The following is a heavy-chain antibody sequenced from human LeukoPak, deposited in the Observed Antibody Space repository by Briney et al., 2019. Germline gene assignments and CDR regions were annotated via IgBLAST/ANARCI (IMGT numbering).Heavy chain of an antibody. CDR2: ISSSGSTI. CDR3: ASDGYSHYYFDY. J-gene: IGHJ4*02. D-gene: IGHD5-18*01. V-gene: IGHV3-48*03. CDR1: GFTFSSYE. Sequence: PGGSLRLSCAASGFTFSSYEMNWVRQAPGKGLEWVSYISSSGSTIYYADSVKGRFTISSDNAKNSLYLQMNSLRADDTAVYYCASDGYSHYYFDYWGQGTLVTVSS.